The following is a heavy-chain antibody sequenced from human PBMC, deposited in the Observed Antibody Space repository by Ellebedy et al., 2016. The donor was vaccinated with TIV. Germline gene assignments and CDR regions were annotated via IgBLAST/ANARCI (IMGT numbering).Heavy chain of an antibody. CDR1: GFTFSSYV. J-gene: IGHJ4*02. D-gene: IGHD4-23*01. CDR2: ISGSGTST. CDR3: AKDDYGGNSR. V-gene: IGHV3-23*01. Sequence: GESLKISXAASGFTFSSYVMSWVRQAPGKGLEWVSGISGSGTSTYYADSVMGRFTIARDNSKNTLYLQMNSLRAEDTAVYYCAKDDYGGNSRWGQGTLVTVSS.